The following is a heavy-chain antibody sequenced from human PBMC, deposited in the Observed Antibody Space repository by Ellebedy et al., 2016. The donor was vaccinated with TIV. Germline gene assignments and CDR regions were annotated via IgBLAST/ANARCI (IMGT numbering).Heavy chain of an antibody. V-gene: IGHV3-33*08. Sequence: GESLKISCAASGFTVSSSYMTWVRQAPGKGLEWVADIWYDGSNIYYADSVKGRFTISRDNSENTLYLQMNSLRAEDTGVYYCATEKRNYYNGMDVWGQGTTVTVSS. J-gene: IGHJ6*02. CDR3: ATEKRNYYNGMDV. CDR2: IWYDGSNI. CDR1: GFTVSSSY. D-gene: IGHD2/OR15-2a*01.